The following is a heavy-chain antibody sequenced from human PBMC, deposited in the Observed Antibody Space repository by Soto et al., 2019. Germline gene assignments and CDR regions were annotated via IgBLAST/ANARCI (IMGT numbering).Heavy chain of an antibody. J-gene: IGHJ3*02. CDR1: GYTFTSYG. CDR2: ISAYNGNT. Sequence: ASVKVSCKASGYTFTSYGISWGRQAPGQGLEWMGWISAYNGNTNYAQKLQGRVNMTTDTSKSTAYMELRSLRSDDTAVYYCAIESYYYGSGSYYNDSFDIWGQGTMVTVSS. CDR3: AIESYYYGSGSYYNDSFDI. D-gene: IGHD3-10*01. V-gene: IGHV1-18*01.